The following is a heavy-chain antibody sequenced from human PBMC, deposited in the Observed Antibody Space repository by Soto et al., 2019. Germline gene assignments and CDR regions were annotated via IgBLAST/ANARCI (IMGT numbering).Heavy chain of an antibody. D-gene: IGHD3-3*01. J-gene: IGHJ4*01. Sequence: ASVKVSCKASGGTFSSYAISWVRQAPGQGLEWMGGIIPIFGTANYAQKFQGRVTITADESTSTAYMELSSLRSEDTAVYYCARGYEFWSGYRYYFDYSGHGTLVTAP. CDR3: ARGYEFWSGYRYYFDY. CDR1: GGTFSSYA. CDR2: IIPIFGTA. V-gene: IGHV1-69*13.